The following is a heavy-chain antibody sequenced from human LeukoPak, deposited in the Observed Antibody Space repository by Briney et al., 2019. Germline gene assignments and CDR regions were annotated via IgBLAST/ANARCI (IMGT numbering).Heavy chain of an antibody. V-gene: IGHV1-46*01. J-gene: IGHJ4*02. CDR3: ARAFRVAAAGTWGY. Sequence: ASVKVSCKASGYTFTSYYMHWVRQAPGQGLEWMGIINPSGGSTSYAQKFQGRVTMTRDMSTSTVYMELSRLRSDDTAVYYCARAFRVAAAGTWGYWGQGTLVTVSS. D-gene: IGHD6-13*01. CDR2: INPSGGST. CDR1: GYTFTSYY.